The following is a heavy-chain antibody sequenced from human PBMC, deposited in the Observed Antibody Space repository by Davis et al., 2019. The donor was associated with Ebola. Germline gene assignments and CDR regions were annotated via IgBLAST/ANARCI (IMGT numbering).Heavy chain of an antibody. J-gene: IGHJ4*02. CDR3: ATVDYDFWSV. Sequence: SVKVSCKASGYTFTSYGISWVRQAPGQGLEWMGGIIPIFGTANYAQKFQGRVTMTRDTSTSTVYMELSSLRSEDTAVYYCATVDYDFWSVWGQGTLVTVSS. D-gene: IGHD3-3*01. CDR2: IIPIFGTA. CDR1: GYTFTSYG. V-gene: IGHV1-69*05.